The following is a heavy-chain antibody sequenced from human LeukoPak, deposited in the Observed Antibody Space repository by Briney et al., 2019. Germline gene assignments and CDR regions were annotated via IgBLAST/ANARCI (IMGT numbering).Heavy chain of an antibody. CDR3: ARDSQIYYGGNPYYYYGMDV. CDR2: INQDGSEK. J-gene: IGHJ6*02. Sequence: GGSLRLSCAGSGFTFSSAWMTWVRQAPGKGLEWVANINQDGSEKYYVDSVRGRFTISRDNAKNSLYLQMNSLRADDTAVYYCARDSQIYYGGNPYYYYGMDVWGQGTTVTVSS. D-gene: IGHD4-23*01. CDR1: GFTFSSAW. V-gene: IGHV3-7*05.